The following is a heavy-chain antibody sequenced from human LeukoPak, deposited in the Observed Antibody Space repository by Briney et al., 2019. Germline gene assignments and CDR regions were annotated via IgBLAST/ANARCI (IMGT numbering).Heavy chain of an antibody. CDR2: INWNGGST. Sequence: GGSLRLSCAASGFTFSSYGMSWVRQAPGKGLEWVSNINWNGGSTDYADSVKGRFTISRDNTKNSLYLQMNSLRAEDTALYYCARAVNVDRDFYYMDVWGKGTTVTVSS. D-gene: IGHD5-12*01. J-gene: IGHJ6*03. CDR1: GFTFSSYG. V-gene: IGHV3-20*04. CDR3: ARAVNVDRDFYYMDV.